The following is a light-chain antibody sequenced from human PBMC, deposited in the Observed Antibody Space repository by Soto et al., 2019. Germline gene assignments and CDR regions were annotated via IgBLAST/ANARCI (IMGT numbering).Light chain of an antibody. V-gene: IGKV3-15*01. CDR2: GAS. Sequence: EIVMTQSPATLSVSPGERATLSCRASQSVSSNLAWYQQKPGQAPRLLIYGASTRATGIPARFSGSGSGTEFTLTISSLQSEDFAVYYCQQYNNWPPLYFGKGTRLEIK. J-gene: IGKJ5*01. CDR3: QQYNNWPPLY. CDR1: QSVSSN.